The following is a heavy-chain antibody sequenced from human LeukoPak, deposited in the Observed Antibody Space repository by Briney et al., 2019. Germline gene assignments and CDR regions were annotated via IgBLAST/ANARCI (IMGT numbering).Heavy chain of an antibody. CDR3: ARGGREDYDFWSGYYSGVHYDY. Sequence: ASVKVSCKASGYTFTSYAMNWVRQAPGQGLEWMGWINTNTGNPTYAQGFTGQFVFSLDTSVSTAYLQISSLKAEDTAVYYCARGGREDYDFWSGYYSGVHYDYWGQGTLVTVSS. J-gene: IGHJ4*02. V-gene: IGHV7-4-1*02. CDR1: GYTFTSYA. D-gene: IGHD3-3*01. CDR2: INTNTGNP.